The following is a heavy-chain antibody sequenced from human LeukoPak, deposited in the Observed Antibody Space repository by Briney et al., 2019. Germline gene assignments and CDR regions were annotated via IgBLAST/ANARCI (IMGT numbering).Heavy chain of an antibody. V-gene: IGHV3-49*03. D-gene: IGHD3-10*01. Sequence: PGGSLRLSCTASGFAFGDYAMSWFRQAPGKGLEWVGFIRSKAYGGTTEYAASVKGRFTISRDDSKSIAYLQMNSLKTEDTAVYYCTRDNYYGSGSPPFDYWGQGTLVTVSS. CDR2: IRSKAYGGTT. J-gene: IGHJ4*02. CDR3: TRDNYYGSGSPPFDY. CDR1: GFAFGDYA.